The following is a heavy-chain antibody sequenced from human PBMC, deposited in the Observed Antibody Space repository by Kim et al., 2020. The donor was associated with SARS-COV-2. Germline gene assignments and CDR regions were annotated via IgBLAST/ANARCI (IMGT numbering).Heavy chain of an antibody. V-gene: IGHV3-7*04. J-gene: IGHJ4*02. D-gene: IGHD3-22*01. CDR1: GFTFSSYW. Sequence: GGSLRLSCVASGFTFSSYWMSWVRQAPGKGLEWVANIKQDGSEKYYVDSVKGRFTISRDNAKNSLYLQMNSLRAEDTAVYYCARESYDSSGYFVDCWGQG. CDR3: ARESYDSSGYFVDC. CDR2: IKQDGSEK.